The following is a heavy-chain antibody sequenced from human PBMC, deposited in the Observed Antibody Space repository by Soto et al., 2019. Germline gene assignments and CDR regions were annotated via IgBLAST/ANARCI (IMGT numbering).Heavy chain of an antibody. CDR3: ARAAPSRISSYGMDV. D-gene: IGHD6-6*01. Sequence: PSETLSLTCTVSGGSMRNYFWTWIRQPPGKGLEWIGYIHYSGTTSFFPSYNPSLRSRVTISEDTSKNQFSLKLLSVTTADTAVYYCARAAPSRISSYGMDVWGQGTTVTVSS. V-gene: IGHV4-59*01. CDR1: GGSMRNYF. J-gene: IGHJ6*02. CDR2: IHYSGTT.